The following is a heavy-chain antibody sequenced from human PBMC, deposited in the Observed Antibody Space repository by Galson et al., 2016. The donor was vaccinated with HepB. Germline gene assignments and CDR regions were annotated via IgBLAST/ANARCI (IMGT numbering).Heavy chain of an antibody. CDR2: ISAGGGST. V-gene: IGHV3-23*01. D-gene: IGHD1-1*01. CDR1: GFTFNSYA. J-gene: IGHJ4*02. Sequence: SLRLSCAASGFTFNSYAMHWVRQAPGKGLEWVSGISAGGGSTYYADSVKGRFTISRDNSKNTLFVQMKSLRAYDTAVYYCAKDRLWQITTFDSWGQGTLVTVSS. CDR3: AKDRLWQITTFDS.